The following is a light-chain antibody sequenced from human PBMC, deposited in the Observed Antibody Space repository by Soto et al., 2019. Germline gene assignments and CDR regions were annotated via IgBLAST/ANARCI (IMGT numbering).Light chain of an antibody. V-gene: IGKV1-39*01. CDR3: QQSYSTPVD. Sequence: DIQMTQSPSSLSASVGDRVTITCRASQSISSYLNWYQHKPGKAPRLLIYAASSLQSGVPSRFRGSGSGTDFTLTISSLQPDESAAYYCQQSYSTPVDFGQGTKLEIK. CDR2: AAS. J-gene: IGKJ2*01. CDR1: QSISSY.